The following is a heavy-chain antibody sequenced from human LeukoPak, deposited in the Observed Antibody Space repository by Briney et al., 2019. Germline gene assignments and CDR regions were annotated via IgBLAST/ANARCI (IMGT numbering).Heavy chain of an antibody. V-gene: IGHV4-34*01. CDR3: AREGGYGSVNWFDP. CDR1: GGSFSGYY. CDR2: VNHSGST. D-gene: IGHD5-12*01. Sequence: SETLSHTCAVYGGSFSGYYWSWIRQPPRKGLPWVGGVNHSGSTNYNPSLKSRVTISVDTSKNQLSLKLSSVTAAHTAVYYCAREGGYGSVNWFDPWGQGTLVSVSS. J-gene: IGHJ5*02.